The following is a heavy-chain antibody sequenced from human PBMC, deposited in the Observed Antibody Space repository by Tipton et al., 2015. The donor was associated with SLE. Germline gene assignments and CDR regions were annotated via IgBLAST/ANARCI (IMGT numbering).Heavy chain of an antibody. V-gene: IGHV4-4*02. CDR3: ASTRLDIVVVWYFDL. J-gene: IGHJ2*01. Sequence: TLSPTCAVSGGSISSSYWWSWVRQPPGKGLEWIGEIHHSGSTNHNPSLKSRVTISVDKSKNQFSLKLTSVTAADTAVYYCASTRLDIVVVWYFDLWGRGTLVTVSS. CDR2: IHHSGST. CDR1: GGSISSSYW. D-gene: IGHD2-21*01.